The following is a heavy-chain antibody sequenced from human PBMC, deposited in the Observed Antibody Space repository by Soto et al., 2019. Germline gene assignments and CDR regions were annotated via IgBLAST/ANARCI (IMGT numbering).Heavy chain of an antibody. CDR3: ARGRPYGMDV. V-gene: IGHV3-74*01. J-gene: IGHJ6*02. CDR1: GFTFGSYW. Sequence: EVQLVESGGGLVQPGGSLRVSCAASGFTFGSYWMNWVRQAPGKGLGWVSRIDSDGSSTNYADPVKGRFTTSRDNAKNTLYLQMSSLRVEDTAVYYCARGRPYGMDVWGQGTTVTVSS. CDR2: IDSDGSST.